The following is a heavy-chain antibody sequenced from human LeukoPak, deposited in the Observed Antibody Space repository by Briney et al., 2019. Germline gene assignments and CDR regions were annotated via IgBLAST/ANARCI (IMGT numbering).Heavy chain of an antibody. J-gene: IGHJ3*02. D-gene: IGHD6-13*01. Sequence: GGSLRLSCAASGFTVSSNYMSWVRQAPGKGLEWVSVIYSGGSTYYADSVKGRFTISRDNSKNTLYLQMNSLRAEDTAVYYCAGDPYSSSWPPGNAFDIWGQGTMVTVSS. CDR2: IYSGGST. CDR3: AGDPYSSSWPPGNAFDI. CDR1: GFTVSSNY. V-gene: IGHV3-53*01.